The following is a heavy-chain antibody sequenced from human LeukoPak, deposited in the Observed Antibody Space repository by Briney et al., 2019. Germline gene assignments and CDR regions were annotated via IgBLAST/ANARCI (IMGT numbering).Heavy chain of an antibody. CDR1: GYTFTSYY. V-gene: IGHV1-46*01. CDR2: INPSGGST. Sequence: ASVKVSCKASGYTFTSYYMHWVRQAPGQGLEWMGIINPSGGSTSYAQKFQGGVTMTRDMSTSTVYMELSSLRSEDTAVYYCARVRRSGTTRGDLDYWGQGTLVTVSS. J-gene: IGHJ4*02. CDR3: ARVRRSGTTRGDLDY. D-gene: IGHD1-7*01.